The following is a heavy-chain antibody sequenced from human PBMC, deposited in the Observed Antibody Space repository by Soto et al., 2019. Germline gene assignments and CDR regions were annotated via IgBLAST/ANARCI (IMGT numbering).Heavy chain of an antibody. CDR3: ERGELRFWFDP. V-gene: IGHV4-31*03. CDR1: GGSISSGGYY. CDR2: IYYSGST. D-gene: IGHD1-26*01. Sequence: QVQLQESGPGLVKPSQTLSLTCTVSGGSISSGGYYWSWIRQHPGKGLEWIGYIYYSGSTYYNPSLRGXXTXSGXTSKNQFSLKLSSVTAADTAVYYCERGELRFWFDPWGQGTLVAVSA. J-gene: IGHJ5*02.